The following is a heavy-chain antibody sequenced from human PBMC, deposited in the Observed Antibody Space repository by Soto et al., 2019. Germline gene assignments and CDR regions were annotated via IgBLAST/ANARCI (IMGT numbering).Heavy chain of an antibody. CDR3: ARHLAGNQDH. CDR2: ISYAGSNK. V-gene: IGHV3-30-3*01. J-gene: IGHJ4*02. Sequence: GGSLPLCCAAAGFTVSSYAVHWVRRAPGKGLEWGAGISYAGSNKYYADSVKGRFTISRDNYKNTLYLQMNSLRAEDPAVYYSARHLAGNQDHWGQGTWVTVSS. D-gene: IGHD6-19*01. CDR1: GFTVSSYA.